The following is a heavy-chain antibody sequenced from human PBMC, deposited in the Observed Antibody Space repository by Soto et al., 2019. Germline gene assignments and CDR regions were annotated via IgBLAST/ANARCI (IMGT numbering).Heavy chain of an antibody. CDR1: GFTFSSYA. D-gene: IGHD2-21*01. J-gene: IGHJ4*02. V-gene: IGHV3-23*01. CDR2: ISGSGGST. Sequence: GGSLRLSCAASGFTFSSYAMSWVRQAPGKGLEWVSAISGSGGSTYYADSVKGRFTISRDNSKNTLYLQMNSLRAEDTAVYYCAKDGGRLAYCGGDCYSDFDYWGQGTLVTVSS. CDR3: AKDGGRLAYCGGDCYSDFDY.